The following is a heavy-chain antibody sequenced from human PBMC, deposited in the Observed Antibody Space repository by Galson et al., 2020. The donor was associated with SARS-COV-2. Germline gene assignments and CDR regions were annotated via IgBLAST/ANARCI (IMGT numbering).Heavy chain of an antibody. CDR1: GGSISNDN. V-gene: IGHV4-61*02. CDR3: ARGRLGTMIVVVIPRRYYYGMDV. Sequence: SQTLSLTCTVSGGSISNDNYQCSWTRQPDGKGLDWIGRIFSSGSTIYSPSLMSRVTISLDRSKRQLSLKLSSVTAADTAVYYCARGRLGTMIVVVIPRRYYYGMDVWGQGTTVTVSS. D-gene: IGHD3-22*01. CDR2: IFSSGST. J-gene: IGHJ6*02.